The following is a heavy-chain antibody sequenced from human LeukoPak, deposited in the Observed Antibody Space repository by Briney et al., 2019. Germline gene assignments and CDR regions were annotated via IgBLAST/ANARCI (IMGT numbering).Heavy chain of an antibody. CDR1: GFTFSSYT. D-gene: IGHD2-21*02. J-gene: IGHJ4*02. CDR2: ISSSSAYM. Sequence: GGSLRLSCAASGFTFSSYTMNWVRQAPGKGLEWVSSISSSSAYMHYADSVKGRFTSSRDNAKNSLYLQMNSLRAEDTAVYYCARVAYCGGDCYSYYFGYWGQGTLVTVSS. V-gene: IGHV3-21*01. CDR3: ARVAYCGGDCYSYYFGY.